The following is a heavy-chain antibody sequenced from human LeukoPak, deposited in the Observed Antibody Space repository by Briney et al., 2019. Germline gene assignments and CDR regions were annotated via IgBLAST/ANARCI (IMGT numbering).Heavy chain of an antibody. D-gene: IGHD6-19*01. CDR2: ISSRGNST. CDR3: AKGLCPDITVAHTVEK. V-gene: IGHV3-23*01. Sequence: GGSLRLSCAASGFTFSNYAMRWVRQVPGRGLEWGSTISSRGNSTYDADSVKGRFTISRDNSKNSLYLQMNSVRAEDTAVYYCAKGLCPDITVAHTVEKWGQGTLVTVSS. J-gene: IGHJ4*02. CDR1: GFTFSNYA.